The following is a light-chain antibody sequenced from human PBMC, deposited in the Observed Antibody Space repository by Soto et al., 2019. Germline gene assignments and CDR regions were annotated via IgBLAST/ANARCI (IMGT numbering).Light chain of an antibody. CDR1: QSLSSY. CDR3: QQYGTSPWT. Sequence: EIVLTQYTATVSLSPGERATLSCWASQSLSSYLAWYQQIPGQAPRLLIYGASSRATGIPDRFSGSGSGTDFTLTINRLEPEDFAVYFCQQYGTSPWTFGQGTKVDIK. CDR2: GAS. J-gene: IGKJ1*01. V-gene: IGKV3-20*01.